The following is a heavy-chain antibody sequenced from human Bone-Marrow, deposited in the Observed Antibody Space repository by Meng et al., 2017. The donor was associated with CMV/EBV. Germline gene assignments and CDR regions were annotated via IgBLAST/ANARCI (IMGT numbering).Heavy chain of an antibody. Sequence: GGSLRPSCAASGFTFSDYYMSWIRQAPGKGLEWVSYISSSGSTIYYADSVKGRFTISRDNAKNSLYLQMNSLRAEDTAVYYCARDLSRADYGDEYYYYYGMDVWRQGTTVTVSS. CDR2: ISSSGSTI. CDR1: GFTFSDYY. J-gene: IGHJ6*02. CDR3: ARDLSRADYGDEYYYYYGMDV. V-gene: IGHV3-11*01. D-gene: IGHD4-17*01.